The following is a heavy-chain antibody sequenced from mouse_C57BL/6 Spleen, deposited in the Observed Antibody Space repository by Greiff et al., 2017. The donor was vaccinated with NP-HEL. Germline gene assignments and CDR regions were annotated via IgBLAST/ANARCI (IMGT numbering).Heavy chain of an antibody. J-gene: IGHJ3*01. Sequence: EVQRVESGGDLVKPGGSLKLSCAASGFTFSSYGMSWVRQTPDKRLEWVATISSGGSYTYYPDSVKGRFTISRDNAKNTLYLQMSSLKSEDTAMYYCARFPYDYEGWFAYWGQGTLVTVSA. V-gene: IGHV5-6*01. CDR2: ISSGGSYT. CDR3: ARFPYDYEGWFAY. CDR1: GFTFSSYG. D-gene: IGHD2-4*01.